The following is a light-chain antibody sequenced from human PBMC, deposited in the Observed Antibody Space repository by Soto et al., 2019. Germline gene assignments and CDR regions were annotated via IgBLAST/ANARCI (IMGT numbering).Light chain of an antibody. CDR2: CAS. Sequence: EIVLTQSPGTLSLSPGERATLSCRASQSVSSSYLAWYQQKPGQAPRLLIYCASSRATGIPDRFSGSGSGADFTLTISRLEPEDFAVYSCQQYGSSMYTFGQGTKLEIK. V-gene: IGKV3-20*01. J-gene: IGKJ2*01. CDR3: QQYGSSMYT. CDR1: QSVSSSY.